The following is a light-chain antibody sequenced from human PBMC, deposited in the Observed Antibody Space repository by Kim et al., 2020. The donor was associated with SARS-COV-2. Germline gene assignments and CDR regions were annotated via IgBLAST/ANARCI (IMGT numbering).Light chain of an antibody. J-gene: IGLJ3*02. CDR1: KFGDKY. Sequence: VTAGQTASITCSGDKFGDKYACWYQQKPGQSPVLVIYQDSKRSSGIPERFSGSNCGSTATLTISGTQAMDEADYSCQAWDSSTAVVFGGGTQLTVL. V-gene: IGLV3-1*01. CDR3: QAWDSSTAVV. CDR2: QDS.